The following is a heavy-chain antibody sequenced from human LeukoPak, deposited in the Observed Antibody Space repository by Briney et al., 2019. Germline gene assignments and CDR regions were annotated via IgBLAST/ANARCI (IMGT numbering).Heavy chain of an antibody. CDR1: GFTFSSYW. V-gene: IGHV3-74*01. D-gene: IGHD2-15*01. CDR2: ISPDGRTT. CDR3: ATDPPGVVVFGY. Sequence: PGGSLRLSCAASGFTFSSYWIHWIRQAPGKGLMWVSQISPDGRTTRYADSVKGRFTISRDNDKNTLYLQMNSLRAEDTAVYYCATDPPGVVVFGYWGQGTLVTVSS. J-gene: IGHJ4*02.